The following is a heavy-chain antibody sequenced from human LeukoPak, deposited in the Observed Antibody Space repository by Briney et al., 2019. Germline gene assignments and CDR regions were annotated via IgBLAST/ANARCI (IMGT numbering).Heavy chain of an antibody. CDR2: VIPIFDTA. CDR3: ARVPRAYYYDSSGYYLDY. Sequence: GASVTVSFKSSGGTFSIYAISWVRQAPGQGLEWMGGVIPIFDTANYAQKFQGRVTITADESTTTAYMELSSLRSEDTAVYYCARVPRAYYYDSSGYYLDYWGQGTLVTVSS. J-gene: IGHJ4*02. D-gene: IGHD3-22*01. V-gene: IGHV1-69*13. CDR1: GGTFSIYA.